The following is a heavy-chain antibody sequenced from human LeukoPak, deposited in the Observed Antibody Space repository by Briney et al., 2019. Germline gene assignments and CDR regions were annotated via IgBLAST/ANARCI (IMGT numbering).Heavy chain of an antibody. CDR3: ARHYCSSASCFEGYYYYMDV. J-gene: IGHJ6*03. Sequence: GESLKISCKGSGYNFTNYWIGWVRQMPGKGLEWMGIIYPGDSDTRYSPSFQGQVTISADKSISTAYLQWSSLEASDTAIFYCARHYCSSASCFEGYYYYMDVWGKGTTVTVSS. D-gene: IGHD2-2*01. CDR1: GYNFTNYW. V-gene: IGHV5-51*01. CDR2: IYPGDSDT.